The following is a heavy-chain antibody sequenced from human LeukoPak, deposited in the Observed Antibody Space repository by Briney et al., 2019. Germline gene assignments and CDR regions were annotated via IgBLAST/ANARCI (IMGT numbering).Heavy chain of an antibody. CDR1: GFTFSSYS. CDR3: AKDQPLYCGGDCYSDY. Sequence: GGSLRLSCAASGFTFSSYSMNWVRQAPGKGLEWVSYISSSSSTIYYADSVKGRFTISRDNSKNTLYLQMNSLRAEDTAVYYCAKDQPLYCGGDCYSDYWGQGTLVTVSS. V-gene: IGHV3-48*01. J-gene: IGHJ4*02. D-gene: IGHD2-21*02. CDR2: ISSSSSTI.